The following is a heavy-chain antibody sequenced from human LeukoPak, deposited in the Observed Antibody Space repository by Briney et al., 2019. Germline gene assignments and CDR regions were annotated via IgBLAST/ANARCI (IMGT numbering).Heavy chain of an antibody. J-gene: IGHJ4*02. CDR3: AKAGGAQYSGYHLDY. Sequence: GGSLRLSCAASGFTFSSYAMSWVRQAPGKGLEWVSAISGSGGSTYYADSVKGRFTISRDNSKNTPYLQMNSLRAEDTAVYYCAKAGGAQYSGYHLDYWGQGTLVTVSS. CDR2: ISGSGGST. D-gene: IGHD5-12*01. V-gene: IGHV3-23*01. CDR1: GFTFSSYA.